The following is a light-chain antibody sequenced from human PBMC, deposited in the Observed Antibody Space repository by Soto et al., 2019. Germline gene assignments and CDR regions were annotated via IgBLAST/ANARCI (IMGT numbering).Light chain of an antibody. J-gene: IGKJ3*01. V-gene: IGKV1-27*01. CDR1: QDISNY. CDR3: QNLDSAAFT. CDR2: AAS. Sequence: DIQMTQSPSSLSAFVGDRVTITCRASQDISNYLAWYQQRPGKVPTLLIYAASTLQSGVPSRFSGSGSGTDFTLTISSLLPEDVATYYCQNLDSAAFTFGPGTKVDIK.